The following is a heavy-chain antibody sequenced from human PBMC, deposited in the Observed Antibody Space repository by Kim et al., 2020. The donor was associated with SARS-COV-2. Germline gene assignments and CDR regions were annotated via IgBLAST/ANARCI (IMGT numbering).Heavy chain of an antibody. J-gene: IGHJ4*02. D-gene: IGHD3-22*01. CDR3: ARTYYGFDY. Sequence: RGNTNHNPSLKGRVTISGDTSKKQISLKVFSVTAADTAVYYCARTYYGFDYWGQGTLVTVSS. CDR2: RGNT. V-gene: IGHV4-34*01.